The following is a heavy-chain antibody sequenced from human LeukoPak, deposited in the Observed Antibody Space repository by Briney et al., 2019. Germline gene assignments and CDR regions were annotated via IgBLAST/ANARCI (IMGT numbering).Heavy chain of an antibody. Sequence: GGSLRLSCAASGFTFSSYSMNWVRQAPGKGLEWVSSISSSSSYIYYADSVKGRFTISRDNAKNSLYLQMNSLRAEDTAVYYCARVHDSSGHFDYWGQGTLVTVSS. CDR1: GFTFSSYS. CDR3: ARVHDSSGHFDY. CDR2: ISSSSSYI. J-gene: IGHJ4*02. D-gene: IGHD3-22*01. V-gene: IGHV3-21*01.